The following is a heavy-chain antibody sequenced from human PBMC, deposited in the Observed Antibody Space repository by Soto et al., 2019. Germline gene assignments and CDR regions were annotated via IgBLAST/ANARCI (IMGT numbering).Heavy chain of an antibody. CDR3: AHPSYGTFDVYSFDP. D-gene: IGHD4-17*01. CDR2: IYFSGTT. Sequence: SETLSLTCTVAGGSISSYYWSWIRQPPGKGLEWIGYIYFSGTTNYNPSLRSRVTISVDTSKNQFSLKLSSVTAAATAVYYCAHPSYGTFDVYSFDPGGQAPL. V-gene: IGHV4-59*08. CDR1: GGSISSYY. J-gene: IGHJ5*02.